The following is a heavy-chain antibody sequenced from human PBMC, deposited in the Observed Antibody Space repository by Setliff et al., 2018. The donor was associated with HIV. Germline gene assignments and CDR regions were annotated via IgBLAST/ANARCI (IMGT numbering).Heavy chain of an antibody. CDR2: IIHSGGT. V-gene: IGHV4-34*12. CDR3: ARVAGTDAFDI. D-gene: IGHD2-15*01. CDR1: GGSFSGYY. J-gene: IGHJ3*02. Sequence: PSETLSLTCAVYGGSFSGYYWNWIRQPPGKGLEWIGEIIHSGGTNYNPSLKSRVTISVDTSKNQFSLKLSSVTAADTAVYYCARVAGTDAFDIWGQGTMVTVSS.